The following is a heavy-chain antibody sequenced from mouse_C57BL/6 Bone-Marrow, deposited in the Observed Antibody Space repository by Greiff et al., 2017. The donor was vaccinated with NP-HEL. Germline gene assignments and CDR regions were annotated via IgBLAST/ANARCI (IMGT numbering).Heavy chain of an antibody. CDR1: GFTFSSYA. D-gene: IGHD2-5*01. V-gene: IGHV5-4*01. CDR3: ANLYYSNYGYAMDY. J-gene: IGHJ4*01. CDR2: ISDGGSYT. Sequence: EVQGVESGGGLVKPGGSLKLSCAASGFTFSSYAMSWVRQTPEKRLEWVATISDGGSYTYYPDNVKGRFTISRDNAKNNLYLQMSHLKSEDTAMYYCANLYYSNYGYAMDYWGQGTSVTVSS.